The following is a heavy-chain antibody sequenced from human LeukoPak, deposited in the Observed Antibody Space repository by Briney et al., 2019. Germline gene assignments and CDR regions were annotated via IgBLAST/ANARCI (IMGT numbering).Heavy chain of an antibody. CDR1: GGTFSSFA. CDR2: IIPLSGTA. V-gene: IGHV1-69*05. D-gene: IGHD1-1*01. Sequence: SVKVSCKASGGTFSSFAFSWVRQAPGRGLEWMGGIIPLSGTANYAQRFQGRVTITTDESTTTAYMDLTSLRSEDTAVYYCARGLTTGTTILWFDSWGQGTLVTVSS. J-gene: IGHJ5*01. CDR3: ARGLTTGTTILWFDS.